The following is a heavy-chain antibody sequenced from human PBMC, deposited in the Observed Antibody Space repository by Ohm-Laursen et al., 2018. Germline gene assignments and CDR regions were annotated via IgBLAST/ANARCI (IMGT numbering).Heavy chain of an antibody. Sequence: GSLRLSCAVSGFTFSNAWMSWVRQAPGKGLEWVGRIKSEIDGGTTDYAAPVKGRFTISRDDSTNTLYLEMNSLKTEDTAVYYCTSYDTSVQGYWGQGTLVTVSS. J-gene: IGHJ4*02. CDR2: IKSEIDGGTT. CDR1: GFTFSNAW. D-gene: IGHD3-16*01. V-gene: IGHV3-15*01. CDR3: TSYDTSVQGY.